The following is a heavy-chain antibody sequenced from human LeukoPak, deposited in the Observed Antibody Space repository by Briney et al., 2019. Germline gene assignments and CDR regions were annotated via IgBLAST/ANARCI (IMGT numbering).Heavy chain of an antibody. V-gene: IGHV4-39*01. CDR3: ARLYGPRGYDILTGHFDY. Sequence: PSETLSLTCTVSGGSISSSSYYWGWIRQPPGKGLEWIGYIYYSGSTDYNPSLKSRVTISVDTSKNQFSLKLSSVTAADTAVYYCARLYGPRGYDILTGHFDYWGQGTLVTVSS. CDR2: IYYSGST. J-gene: IGHJ4*02. CDR1: GGSISSSSYY. D-gene: IGHD3-9*01.